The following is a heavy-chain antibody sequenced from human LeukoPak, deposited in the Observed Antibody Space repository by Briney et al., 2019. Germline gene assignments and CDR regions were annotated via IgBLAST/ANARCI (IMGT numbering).Heavy chain of an antibody. CDR2: IWYDGSNK. CDR1: EFTVSHNY. V-gene: IGHV3-33*08. CDR3: ARDDRNDYLDY. J-gene: IGHJ4*02. Sequence: HPGGSLRLSCAASEFTVSHNYMSWVRQAPGKGLEWVAVIWYDGSNKYYADSVKGRFTISRDNSKNTLYLQMNSLRAEDTAVYYCARDDRNDYLDYWGQGTLVTVSS.